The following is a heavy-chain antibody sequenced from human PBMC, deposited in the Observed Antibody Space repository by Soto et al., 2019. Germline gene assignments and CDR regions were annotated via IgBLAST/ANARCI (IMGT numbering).Heavy chain of an antibody. D-gene: IGHD3-10*01. J-gene: IGHJ5*02. CDR3: ATSLWFGTQVEL. CDR2: ISRSGTT. V-gene: IGHV4-34*01. CDR1: GGYFNDNY. Sequence: QVQLQQWGAGLLKPSETLSLSCAVYGGYFNDNYYTWFRQPPGKGLEWIGEISRSGTTKYIPSLKSRASISFDTSKTQVSLKVTSVTAADTAVYSCATSLWFGTQVELWGQGALPTVSS.